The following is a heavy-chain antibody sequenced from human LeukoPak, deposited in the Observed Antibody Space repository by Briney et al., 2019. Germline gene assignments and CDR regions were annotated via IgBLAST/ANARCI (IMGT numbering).Heavy chain of an antibody. V-gene: IGHV5-51*01. Sequence: GESLKISCKGSGYTFTTYWIAWVRQMPGKGLEWKGAIDPGDSETRYSPSFQGQVTISADKSITTAYLQWSSLKASDTAMYYCVRHKRGTWNDRPFDYWGQGNLVIVSS. D-gene: IGHD1-1*01. CDR1: GYTFTTYW. J-gene: IGHJ4*02. CDR3: VRHKRGTWNDRPFDY. CDR2: IDPGDSET.